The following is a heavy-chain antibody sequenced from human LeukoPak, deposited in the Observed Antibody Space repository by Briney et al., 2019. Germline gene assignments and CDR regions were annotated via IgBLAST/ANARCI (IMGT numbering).Heavy chain of an antibody. J-gene: IGHJ4*02. CDR2: IYSGGST. D-gene: IGHD1-26*01. CDR1: GFTVSSNY. CDR3: TYYGSYFDY. Sequence: TGGSLRLSCAASGFTVSSNYMSWVRQAPGKGLEWVSVIYSGGSTYYADSVKGRFTIPRHNSKNTLYLQMNSLRAEDTAVYYCTYYGSYFDYWGQGTLVTVSS. V-gene: IGHV3-53*04.